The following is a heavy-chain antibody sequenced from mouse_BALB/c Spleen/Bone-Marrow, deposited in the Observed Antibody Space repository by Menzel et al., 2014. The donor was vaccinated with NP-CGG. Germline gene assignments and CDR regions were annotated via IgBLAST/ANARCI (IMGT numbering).Heavy chain of an antibody. Sequence: EVKLLESGTVLARPGAAVKMSCKASGYTFPNYWMHWIKQRPGQGLEWIGTIHPGNSDTTYNQKFKGKAKLTAVTSTSTAYMELSSLTNEDSAVYYCTTLARNNFDYWGQGTTLTVSS. CDR2: IHPGNSDT. J-gene: IGHJ2*01. CDR1: GYTFPNYW. V-gene: IGHV1-5*01. D-gene: IGHD3-1*01. CDR3: TTLARNNFDY.